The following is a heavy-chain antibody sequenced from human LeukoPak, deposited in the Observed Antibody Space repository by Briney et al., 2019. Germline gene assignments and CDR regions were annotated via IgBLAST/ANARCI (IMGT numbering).Heavy chain of an antibody. D-gene: IGHD3-10*01. CDR3: ARGVRHYYGSGSYYYFDY. CDR1: GDSVSTNNVA. Sequence: SQTLSLTCAISGDSVSTNNVAWNWIRQSPSRGLEWLARTYYRSKWYNDYAVSVRSRITINPDTSKNQFSLQLNSVTPEDTAVYYCARGVRHYYGSGSYYYFDYWGQGTLVTISS. V-gene: IGHV6-1*01. CDR2: TYYRSKWYN. J-gene: IGHJ4*02.